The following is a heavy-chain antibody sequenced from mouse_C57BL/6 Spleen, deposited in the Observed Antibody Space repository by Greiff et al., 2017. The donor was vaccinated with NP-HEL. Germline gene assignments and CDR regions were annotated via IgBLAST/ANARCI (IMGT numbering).Heavy chain of an antibody. J-gene: IGHJ2*01. V-gene: IGHV2-2*01. Sequence: VKLQQSGPGLVQPSQSLSITCTVSGFSLTSYGVHWVRQSPGKGLEWLGVIWSGGSTDYNAAFISRLSISKDNSKSQVFFKMNSLQADDTAIYYCASSYYYGSIFDYWGQGTTLTVSS. CDR3: ASSYYYGSIFDY. D-gene: IGHD1-1*01. CDR2: IWSGGST. CDR1: GFSLTSYG.